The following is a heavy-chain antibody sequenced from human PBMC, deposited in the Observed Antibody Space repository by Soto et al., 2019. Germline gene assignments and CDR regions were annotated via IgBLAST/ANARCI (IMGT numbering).Heavy chain of an antibody. D-gene: IGHD3-22*01. Sequence: QVQLQESGPGLVKPSETLSLTCTVSGGSISSYYWSWIRQPPGKGLEWIGYIYYSGSTNYNPSLKSRVTISVDTSKNQFSLKLSSVTAADTAVYYCARVMSSSGYTHWYFDLWGRGTLVTVSS. J-gene: IGHJ2*01. CDR1: GGSISSYY. V-gene: IGHV4-59*01. CDR3: ARVMSSSGYTHWYFDL. CDR2: IYYSGST.